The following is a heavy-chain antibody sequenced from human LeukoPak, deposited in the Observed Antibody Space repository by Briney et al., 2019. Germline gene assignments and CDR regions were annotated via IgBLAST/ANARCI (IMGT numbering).Heavy chain of an antibody. Sequence: SETLSLTCTVSGGSISSYYWSWIRQPPGKGLEWIGYIYYSGSTNYNPSLKSRVTISVDTSKNQFSLKLSSVTAADTAVYYCARLNHPRFDPWGQGTLVTVSS. V-gene: IGHV4-59*08. J-gene: IGHJ5*02. D-gene: IGHD1-14*01. CDR3: ARLNHPRFDP. CDR1: GGSISSYY. CDR2: IYYSGST.